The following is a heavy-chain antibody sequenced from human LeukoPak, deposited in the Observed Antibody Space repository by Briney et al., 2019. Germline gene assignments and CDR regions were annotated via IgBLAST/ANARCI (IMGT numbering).Heavy chain of an antibody. V-gene: IGHV4-59*08. CDR3: ARGYSSSWYVGGVDY. Sequence: SETLSLTCTVSGGSISSYYWSWIRQPPWKGLEWIGYIYYSGSTNYNPSLKSRVTISVDTSKNQFSLKLSSVTAADTAVYYCARGYSSSWYVGGVDYWGQGTLVTVSS. J-gene: IGHJ4*02. CDR1: GGSISSYY. D-gene: IGHD6-13*01. CDR2: IYYSGST.